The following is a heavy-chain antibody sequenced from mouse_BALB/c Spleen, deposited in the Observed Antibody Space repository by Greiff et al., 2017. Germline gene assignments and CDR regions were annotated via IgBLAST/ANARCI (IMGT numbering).Heavy chain of an antibody. J-gene: IGHJ4*01. V-gene: IGHV5-12-1*01. CDR1: GFAFSSYD. CDR2: ISSGGGST. CDR3: ARQGNFYAMDY. Sequence: DVMLVESGGGLVKPGGSLKLSCAASGFAFSSYDMSWVRQTPEKRLEWVAYISSGGGSTYYPDTVKGRFTISRDNAKNTLYLQMSSLKSEDTAMYYCARQGNFYAMDYWGQGTSVTVSS.